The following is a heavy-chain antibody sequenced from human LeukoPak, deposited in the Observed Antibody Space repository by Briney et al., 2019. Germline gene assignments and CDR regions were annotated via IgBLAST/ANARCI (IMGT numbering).Heavy chain of an antibody. V-gene: IGHV1-8*01. J-gene: IGHJ6*02. Sequence: ASVKVSCKASGYTFTSYDINWVRQATGQGLEWMGWMNPNSGNTGYAQKFQGRVTMTRNTSISTAYMELSSLRSEDTAVYYCARVSSSGWVYYYYYGMDVWGQGTTVTVSS. CDR3: ARVSSSGWVYYYYYGMDV. CDR2: MNPNSGNT. CDR1: GYTFTSYD. D-gene: IGHD6-19*01.